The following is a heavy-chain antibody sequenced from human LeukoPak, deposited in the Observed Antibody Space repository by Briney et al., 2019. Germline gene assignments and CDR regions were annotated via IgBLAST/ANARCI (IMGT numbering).Heavy chain of an antibody. V-gene: IGHV3-48*01. CDR2: SSASSSDV. CDR1: GLSFSSSA. J-gene: IGHJ3*02. Sequence: GGSLRLSCAASGLSFSSSAMNWVRQTPGKGLEWLSYSSASSSDVYYADSVKGRFTISRDNAKSSLYLQMNSLTAEDTAIYFCARGRDHAFDIWGQGTRVTVSS. CDR3: ARGRDHAFDI.